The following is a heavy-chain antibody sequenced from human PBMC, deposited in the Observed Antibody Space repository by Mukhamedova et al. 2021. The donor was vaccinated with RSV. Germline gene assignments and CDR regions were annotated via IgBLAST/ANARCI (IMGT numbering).Heavy chain of an antibody. CDR3: ARVTLTAYDFWSGYYSNGGWFDP. Sequence: STYYNPSLKSRVTISVDTSKNQFSLKLSSVTAADTAVYYCARVTLTAYDFWSGYYSNGGWFDPWGQATLVT. J-gene: IGHJ5*02. V-gene: IGHV4-39*07. D-gene: IGHD3-3*01. CDR2: ST.